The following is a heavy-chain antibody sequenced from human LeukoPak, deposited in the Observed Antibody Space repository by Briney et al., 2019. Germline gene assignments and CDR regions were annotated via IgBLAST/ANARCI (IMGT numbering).Heavy chain of an antibody. CDR1: GYSISSGYY. CDR3: ARGLALLRVTAHPRLGYRGFDP. D-gene: IGHD2-21*02. V-gene: IGHV4-38-2*02. J-gene: IGHJ5*02. CDR2: IYHSGST. Sequence: SETLSLTCTVSGYSISSGYYWGWIRQPPGKGLEWIGSIYHSGSTYYNPSLKSRVTISVDTSKNQFSLKLSSVTAADTAVYYCARGLALLRVTAHPRLGYRGFDPWGQGTLVTVSS.